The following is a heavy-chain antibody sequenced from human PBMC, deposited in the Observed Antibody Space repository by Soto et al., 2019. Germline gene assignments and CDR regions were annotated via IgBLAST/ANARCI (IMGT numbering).Heavy chain of an antibody. CDR1: GFTFSDHY. J-gene: IGHJ4*01. CDR3: ARDSGKGAYFDY. CDR2: IRNKANSYTT. V-gene: IGHV3-72*01. D-gene: IGHD1-26*01. Sequence: EVQLVESGGGLVQPGGSQRLSCAASGFTFSDHYMDWVRQAPGKGLEWVGRIRNKANSYTTDYAASVKGRFTISRDDSKDSLYLQMTSLKTEDTAIDYCARDSGKGAYFDYWGHGTLATVSS.